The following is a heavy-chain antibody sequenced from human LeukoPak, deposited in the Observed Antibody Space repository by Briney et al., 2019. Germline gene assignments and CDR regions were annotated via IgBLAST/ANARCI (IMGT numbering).Heavy chain of an antibody. CDR1: GYSISSGYY. CDR3: ARPLSYYYDSSGYHDWFDP. CDR2: INPSGST. Sequence: SETLSLTCTVSGYSISSGYYWGWIRQPPGKGLEWIGEINPSGSTNYNPSLKSRGTISVDTSKNQFSLKVRSVTAADTAVYYCARPLSYYYDSSGYHDWFDPWGQGTLVTVSS. D-gene: IGHD3-22*01. V-gene: IGHV4-38-2*02. J-gene: IGHJ5*02.